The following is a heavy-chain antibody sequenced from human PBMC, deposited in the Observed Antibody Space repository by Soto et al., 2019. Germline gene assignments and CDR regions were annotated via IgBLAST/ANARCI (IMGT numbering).Heavy chain of an antibody. CDR2: ISSSSSTI. V-gene: IGHV3-48*02. D-gene: IGHD6-6*01. CDR3: ARPEYSSSSYGMDV. Sequence: GGALRLSCAASGFTFRSYSITWVRQAPGKGLEWVSYISSSSSTIYYADSVKGRFTISRDNAKNSLYLQMNSLRDEDTAVYYCARPEYSSSSYGMDVWGQGTTVTAP. CDR1: GFTFRSYS. J-gene: IGHJ6*02.